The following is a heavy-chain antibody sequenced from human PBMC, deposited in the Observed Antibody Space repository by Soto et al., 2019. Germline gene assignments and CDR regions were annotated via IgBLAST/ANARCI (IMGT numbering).Heavy chain of an antibody. D-gene: IGHD3-22*01. V-gene: IGHV3-33*01. CDR3: ARDLHYYDSSGYLYYYYGMDV. CDR2: IWYDGSNK. J-gene: IGHJ6*02. CDR1: GFTFSSYG. Sequence: PGGSLRLSCAASGFTFSSYGMHWVRQAPGKGLEWVAVIWYDGSNKYYADSVKGRFTISRDNSKNTLYLQMNSLRAEDTAVYYCARDLHYYDSSGYLYYYYGMDVWGQGTTVTV.